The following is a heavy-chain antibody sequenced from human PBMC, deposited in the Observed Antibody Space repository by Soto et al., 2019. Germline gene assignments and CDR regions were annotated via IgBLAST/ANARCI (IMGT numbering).Heavy chain of an antibody. CDR2: ISGSGGNT. V-gene: IGHV3-23*01. D-gene: IGHD4-17*01. CDR1: GFPFSSYA. CDR3: AKQATCGEYPALVGFEY. J-gene: IGHJ4*02. Sequence: EVQLLESGGGLVQPGGSLRLSCAASGFPFSSYAMNWVRQAPGKGLEWVSVISGSGGNTGYADSVKGRFTISRDNSKNALYLQLNSLRAEDTAVYYCAKQATCGEYPALVGFEYWGQGTLVTVSS.